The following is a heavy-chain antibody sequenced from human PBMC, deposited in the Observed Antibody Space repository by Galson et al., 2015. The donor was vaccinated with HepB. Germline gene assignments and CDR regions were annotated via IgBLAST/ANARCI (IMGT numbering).Heavy chain of an antibody. CDR2: TYWDDDE. V-gene: IGHV2-5*02. CDR3: AHTSVYCSRTSCPRGAFDI. CDR1: GFSLTTSGVG. D-gene: IGHD2-2*01. J-gene: IGHJ3*02. Sequence: PALVKPTQTLTLTCTFSGFSLTTSGVGVGWIRQPPGKALQWLALTYWDDDERYSPSLKSRLTITKDTSKNQVVLKMTNLDPVDTGTYFCAHTSVYCSRTSCPRGAFDIWGQGTMVTVSS.